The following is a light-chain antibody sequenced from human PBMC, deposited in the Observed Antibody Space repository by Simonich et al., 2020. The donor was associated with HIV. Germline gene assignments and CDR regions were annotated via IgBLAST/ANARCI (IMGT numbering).Light chain of an antibody. CDR3: QQYDNLPWT. V-gene: IGKV1-33*01. CDR1: QDISNY. J-gene: IGKJ1*01. Sequence: DIQMTQSPFSLSASVGDRVTITCQASQDISNYLNWSQQKPGKAPKLLIYDASNLETGVPSRFNGTGCGTDFTFTINSLQPEDIATYYCQQYDNLPWTFGRGTKVEIK. CDR2: DAS.